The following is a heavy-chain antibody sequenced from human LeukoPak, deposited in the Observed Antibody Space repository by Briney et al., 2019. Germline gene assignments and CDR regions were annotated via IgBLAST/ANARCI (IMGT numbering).Heavy chain of an antibody. CDR3: AKHMRATNTYSFFGLDV. CDR2: INWNGGGT. J-gene: IGHJ6*02. Sequence: GGSLRLSCAATGFTFKDYGMHWVRQPPGKGLEWVSSINWNGGGTGYADSVKGRFTISRDNAKNSLYLQLSSLRPEDTALYYCAKHMRATNTYSFFGLDVWGQGTTVTVSS. CDR1: GFTFKDYG. V-gene: IGHV3-9*01. D-gene: IGHD1-26*01.